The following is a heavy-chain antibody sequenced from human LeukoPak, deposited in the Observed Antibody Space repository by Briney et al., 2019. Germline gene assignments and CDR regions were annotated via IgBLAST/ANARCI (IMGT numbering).Heavy chain of an antibody. V-gene: IGHV4-34*01. CDR2: INHSGST. J-gene: IGHJ4*02. CDR1: GGFFSGYY. CDR3: ARGKWLRSSFDY. D-gene: IGHD5-12*01. Sequence: SETLSLTCAVYGGFFSGYYWSWIRHPPGKGLEWIGEINHSGSTNYNPSLKSRVTISVDTSKNQFSLKLSSVTAADTAVYYCARGKWLRSSFDYWGQGNLVTVSS.